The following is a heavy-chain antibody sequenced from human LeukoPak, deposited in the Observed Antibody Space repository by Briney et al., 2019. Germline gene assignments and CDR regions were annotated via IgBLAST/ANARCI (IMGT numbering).Heavy chain of an antibody. CDR2: TYYRSKWYN. V-gene: IGHV6-1*01. D-gene: IGHD6-13*01. J-gene: IGHJ6*02. Sequence: SQTLSLTCTISGDCVSSNCSAWIWIRQSPSRGLEWLGRTYYRSKWYNDYAVSVKSRITINPDTSKNQFSLQLNSVTHEDTAVYYCARDRGSNWYQDSYYSYCMDVWGQGTTVTVSS. CDR3: ARDRGSNWYQDSYYSYCMDV. CDR1: GDCVSSNCSA.